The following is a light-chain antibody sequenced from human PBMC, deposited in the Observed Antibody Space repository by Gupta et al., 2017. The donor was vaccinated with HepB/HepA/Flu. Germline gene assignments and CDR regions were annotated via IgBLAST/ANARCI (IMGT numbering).Light chain of an antibody. V-gene: IGLV10-54*01. CDR1: INNVGNQG. Sequence: QAGLTQPPSVSKALRQTATLACTGNINNVGNQGAGWLQQHQGHPPKLLSYRNNSRPSGISERFSAFRSGNRAFLTITGLQSDDEADYYGSAWDSSLSVWVFGGGTKLSVL. J-gene: IGLJ3*02. CDR2: RNN. CDR3: SAWDSSLSVWV.